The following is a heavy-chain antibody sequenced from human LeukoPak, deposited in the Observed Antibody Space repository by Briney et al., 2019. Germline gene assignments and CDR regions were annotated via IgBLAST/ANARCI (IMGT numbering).Heavy chain of an antibody. CDR2: ISYSGST. J-gene: IGHJ6*03. Sequence: PSETLSLTCSVSGGSISTYYWGWIRQPPGKGLEWIGSISYSGSTYHNPSLKSRVTISVDTSKNQFSLNLSSVTAADTAVYYCARVYGDNRWLGFYYYYMDVWGKGTTVTVSS. CDR1: GGSISTYY. CDR3: ARVYGDNRWLGFYYYYMDV. D-gene: IGHD4-17*01. V-gene: IGHV4-39*07.